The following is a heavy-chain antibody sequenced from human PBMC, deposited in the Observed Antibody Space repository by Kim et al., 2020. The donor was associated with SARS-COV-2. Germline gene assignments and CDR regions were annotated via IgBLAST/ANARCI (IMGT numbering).Heavy chain of an antibody. D-gene: IGHD2-15*01. Sequence: GGSLRLSCAASGFTFSSYGMHWVRQAPGKGLEWVAVISYDGSNKYYADSVKGRFTISRDNSKNTLYLQMNSLRAEDTAVYYCAKDIYKVVAAISELGYYGMDVWGQGTTVTVSS. J-gene: IGHJ6*02. CDR2: ISYDGSNK. V-gene: IGHV3-30*18. CDR1: GFTFSSYG. CDR3: AKDIYKVVAAISELGYYGMDV.